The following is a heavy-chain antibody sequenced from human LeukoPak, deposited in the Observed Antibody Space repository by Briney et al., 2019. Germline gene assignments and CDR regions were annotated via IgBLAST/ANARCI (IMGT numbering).Heavy chain of an antibody. CDR2: IKQDGSEK. CDR1: GFTFSSFA. J-gene: IGHJ4*02. Sequence: PGGSLRLSCAASGFTFSSFAVSWVRQAPGKGLEWVANIKQDGSEKYYVGSVKGRFTISRDNAKNSLYLQMNGLRAEDTAVYYCARDKVNSAYTGSLFDHWGQGTLVTASS. V-gene: IGHV3-7*01. D-gene: IGHD1/OR15-1a*01. CDR3: ARDKVNSAYTGSLFDH.